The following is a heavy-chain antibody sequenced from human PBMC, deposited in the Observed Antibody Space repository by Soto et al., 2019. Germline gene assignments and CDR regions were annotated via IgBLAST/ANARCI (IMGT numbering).Heavy chain of an antibody. D-gene: IGHD6-6*01. J-gene: IGHJ4*02. CDR3: ARVGSSSFDY. Sequence: SETLSLTCTVSGGSISSYYWSWIRQPQGKGLEWIGYIYYSGSTNYNPSLKSRVTISVDTAKNQFSLKLSSVTAADTAVYYCARVGSSSFDYWGQGTLVTVSS. CDR2: IYYSGST. CDR1: GGSISSYY. V-gene: IGHV4-59*01.